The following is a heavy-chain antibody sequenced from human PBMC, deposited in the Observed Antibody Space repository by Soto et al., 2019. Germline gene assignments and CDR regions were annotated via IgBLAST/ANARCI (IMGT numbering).Heavy chain of an antibody. D-gene: IGHD1-26*01. CDR1: GYTFTSYY. V-gene: IGHV1-46*01. CDR2: INPSGGST. CDR3: ARDPYRPYGGYGPHYYYYGMDV. Sequence: ASVKVSCKASGYTFTSYYMHWVRQAPGQGLEWMGIINPSGGSTSYAQKFQGRVTMTRDTSTSTVYMELSSLRSEDTAVYYCARDPYRPYGGYGPHYYYYGMDVWGQGTTVTVSS. J-gene: IGHJ6*02.